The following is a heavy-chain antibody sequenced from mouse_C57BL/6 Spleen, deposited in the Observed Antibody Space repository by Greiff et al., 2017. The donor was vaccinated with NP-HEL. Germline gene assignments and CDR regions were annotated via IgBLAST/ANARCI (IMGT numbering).Heavy chain of an antibody. Sequence: QVQLQQPGAELVKPGASVKLSCKASGYTFTSYWMHWVKQRPGQGLEWIGMIHPNSGSTNYNEKFKSKATLTVDKSSSTAYMQLSSLTSEDSAVYYCARSRDYYYGSSPLDYWGQGTTLTVSS. V-gene: IGHV1-64*01. J-gene: IGHJ2*01. D-gene: IGHD1-1*01. CDR3: ARSRDYYYGSSPLDY. CDR2: IHPNSGST. CDR1: GYTFTSYW.